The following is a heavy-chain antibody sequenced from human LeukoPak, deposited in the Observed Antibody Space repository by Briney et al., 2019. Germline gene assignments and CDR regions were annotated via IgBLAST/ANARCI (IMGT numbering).Heavy chain of an antibody. J-gene: IGHJ4*02. CDR3: ARHLRAVAGGRYFDY. V-gene: IGHV4-59*08. Sequence: SETLSLTCTVSGGSISGYYWSWIRQPPGKGLEWIGYIYHNGGTNYNPSLQSRLTISVDTSKNQFSLKLSSVIAADTAVYYCARHLRAVAGGRYFDYWGQGTQVTVSS. D-gene: IGHD6-19*01. CDR2: IYHNGGT. CDR1: GGSISGYY.